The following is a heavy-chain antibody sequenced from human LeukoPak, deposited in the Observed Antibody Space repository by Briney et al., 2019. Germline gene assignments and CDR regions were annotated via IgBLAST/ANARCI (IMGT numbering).Heavy chain of an antibody. CDR2: IKQDGSQK. CDR3: ARADHDFWSGYNNYYFDY. CDR1: GFTFSSYW. D-gene: IGHD3-3*01. J-gene: IGHJ4*02. V-gene: IGHV3-7*01. Sequence: PGGSLRLSCAASGFTFSSYWMSWVRQAPGKGLEWVANIKQDGSQKYYVDSVKGRFTISRDNAKNSLYLQMNSLRAEDTAVYYCARADHDFWSGYNNYYFDYWGQGTLVTVSS.